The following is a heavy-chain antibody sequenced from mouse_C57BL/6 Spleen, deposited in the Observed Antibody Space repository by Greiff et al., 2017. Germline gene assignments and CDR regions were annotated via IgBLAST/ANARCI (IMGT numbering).Heavy chain of an antibody. D-gene: IGHD2-5*01. Sequence: EVMLVESGGGLVKPGGSLKLSCAASGFTFSSYTMSWVRQTPEKRLEWVATISGGGGNTYYPDSVKGRFTISRDNAKNTLYLQMSSLRSEDTALCYCAREGYSNYLDYWGQGTTLTVSS. CDR3: AREGYSNYLDY. V-gene: IGHV5-9*01. J-gene: IGHJ2*01. CDR2: ISGGGGNT. CDR1: GFTFSSYT.